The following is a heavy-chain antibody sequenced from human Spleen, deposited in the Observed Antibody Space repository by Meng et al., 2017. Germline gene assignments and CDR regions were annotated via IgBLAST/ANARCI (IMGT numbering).Heavy chain of an antibody. CDR3: VRSSAWVRTGFDP. CDR1: GGSISTSGYY. J-gene: IGHJ5*02. CDR2: IGHSGFT. Sequence: QPQLQESGPGLVRPSEALSLTCSVSGGSISTSGYYWGWIRQPPGKGLEWIGSIGHSGFTYYTPSLKSRVTVSIDTSRNEFSLWLTSVADADTAVYYCVRSSAWVRTGFDPWGQGTLVTVSS. V-gene: IGHV4-39*01. D-gene: IGHD6-19*01.